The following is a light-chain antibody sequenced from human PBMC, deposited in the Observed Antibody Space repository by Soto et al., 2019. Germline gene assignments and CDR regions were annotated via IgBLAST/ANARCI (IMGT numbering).Light chain of an antibody. CDR3: QNYNIVPHT. J-gene: IGKJ3*01. V-gene: IGKV1-27*01. CDR2: AAS. Sequence: DIQMTQSPSSLSASVGDRVTITCRASQGISKSLAWYQQMPGKVPKLLIYAASTLQSGVSSRFSGSGSGTDFTLTVSGLQPEDVATYYCQNYNIVPHTFGPGTKVDIK. CDR1: QGISKS.